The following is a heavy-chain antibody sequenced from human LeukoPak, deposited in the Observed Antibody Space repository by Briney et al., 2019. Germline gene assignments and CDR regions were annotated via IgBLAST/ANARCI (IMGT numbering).Heavy chain of an antibody. V-gene: IGHV3-21*01. CDR1: GFTFSSYS. CDR3: ARAYGDGAFDY. D-gene: IGHD4-17*01. J-gene: IGHJ4*02. CDR2: ISSSGSYI. Sequence: GGSLRLSCAASGFTFSSYSMNWVRQAPGKGLEWVSSISSSGSYIYYADSVKGRFTISRDNAKNSLYLQMNSLRAEDTAVYYCARAYGDGAFDYWGQGTLVTVSS.